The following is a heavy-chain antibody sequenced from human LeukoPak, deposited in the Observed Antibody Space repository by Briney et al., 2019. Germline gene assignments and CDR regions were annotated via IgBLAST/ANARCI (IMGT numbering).Heavy chain of an antibody. CDR2: TYYRSKWYN. J-gene: IGHJ4*02. Sequence: SQTLSLTCAISGDSVSSSSAAWSWIRQSPSRGLEWLGRTYYRSKWYNDYAVSVKSRITINPDTSKNQFSLQLDSMTPEDTAVYYCAREGSEASLFAYSGQGTLVTVSS. CDR1: GDSVSSSSAA. D-gene: IGHD6-6*01. V-gene: IGHV6-1*01. CDR3: AREGSEASLFAY.